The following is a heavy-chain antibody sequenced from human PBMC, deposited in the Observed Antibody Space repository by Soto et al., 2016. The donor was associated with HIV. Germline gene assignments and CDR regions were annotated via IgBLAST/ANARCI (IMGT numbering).Heavy chain of an antibody. CDR1: GFSFDEYA. D-gene: IGHD6-19*01. J-gene: IGHJ4*02. CDR2: ISWNSGKH. V-gene: IGHV3-9*01. CDR3: VKDNSGWYYFDY. Sequence: EVQLVESGGGLVQPGRSLRLSCAASGFSFDEYAMHWVRQVPGKGLEWVSGISWNSGKHRLCGLCEGPIHHLQRQRQELPGLQMNSLRPEDTAFYYCVKDNSGWYYFDYWGQGTLVTVSS.